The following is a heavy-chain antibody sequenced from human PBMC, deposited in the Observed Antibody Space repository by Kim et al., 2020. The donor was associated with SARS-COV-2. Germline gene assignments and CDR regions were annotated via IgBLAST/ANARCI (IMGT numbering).Heavy chain of an antibody. CDR3: AKDRHRYPNWNDWLDV. Sequence: GGSLRLSCAASGFTFSSYAMSWVRQAPGKGLEWVSAISGSGGSTYYADSVKGRFTISRDNSKNTLYLQMNSLRAEDTAVYYCAKDRHRYPNWNDWLDVWGQGTTVTVSS. D-gene: IGHD1-20*01. J-gene: IGHJ6*02. CDR2: ISGSGGST. V-gene: IGHV3-23*01. CDR1: GFTFSSYA.